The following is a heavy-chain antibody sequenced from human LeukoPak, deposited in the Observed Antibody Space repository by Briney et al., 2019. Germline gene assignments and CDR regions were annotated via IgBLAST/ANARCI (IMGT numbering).Heavy chain of an antibody. Sequence: GGSLRLSCAASGFTFASYALSWVRQAPGKGLEWVSAISGSGGSTYYADSVKGRFTISRDNSKNTLYLQMNSLRAEDTAVYYCAKAKGYCSGGSCYDLPFDYWGQGTLVTVSS. V-gene: IGHV3-23*01. CDR1: GFTFASYA. J-gene: IGHJ4*02. CDR2: ISGSGGST. D-gene: IGHD2-15*01. CDR3: AKAKGYCSGGSCYDLPFDY.